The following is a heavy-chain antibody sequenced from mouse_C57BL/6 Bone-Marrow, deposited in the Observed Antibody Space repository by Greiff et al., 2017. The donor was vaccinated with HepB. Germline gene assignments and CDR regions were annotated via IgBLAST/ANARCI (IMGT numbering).Heavy chain of an antibody. J-gene: IGHJ3*01. Sequence: VQLKESGPGLVKPSQSLSLTCSVTGYSITSGYYWNWIRQFPGNKLEWMGYISYDGSNNYNPSLKNRISITRDTSKNQFFLKLNSVTTEDTATYYCARGGITTSFAYWGQGTLVTVSA. CDR3: ARGGITTSFAY. D-gene: IGHD1-1*01. V-gene: IGHV3-6*01. CDR1: GYSITSGYY. CDR2: ISYDGSN.